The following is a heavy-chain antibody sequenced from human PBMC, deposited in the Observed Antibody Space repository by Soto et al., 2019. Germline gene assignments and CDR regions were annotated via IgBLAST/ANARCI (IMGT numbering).Heavy chain of an antibody. J-gene: IGHJ4*02. V-gene: IGHV1-69*06. D-gene: IGHD6-6*01. CDR3: ARDMAARPGAFDY. CDR1: GGTFSSYA. CDR2: IIPIFGTA. Sequence: GASVKVSCKASGGTFSSYAISWVRQAPGQGLEWMGGIIPIFGTANYAQKFQGRVTITADKSTSTAYMELSSLRSEDTAVYYCARDMAARPGAFDYWGQGTLVTVSS.